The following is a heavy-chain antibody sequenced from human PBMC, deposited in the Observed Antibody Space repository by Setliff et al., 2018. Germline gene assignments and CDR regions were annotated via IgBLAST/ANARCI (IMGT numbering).Heavy chain of an antibody. J-gene: IGHJ4*02. D-gene: IGHD7-27*01. CDR2: IKQGGSDK. CDR1: GFTFSGYY. V-gene: IGHV3-7*01. Sequence: GGSLRLSCAASGFTFSGYYMQWVRQAPGKGLEWVANIKQGGSDKYYVDSVKGRFTISRDNVKNSLFLQMNSLRAEDTAVYYCVRDLHWGFDYWGLGTLVTVSS. CDR3: VRDLHWGFDY.